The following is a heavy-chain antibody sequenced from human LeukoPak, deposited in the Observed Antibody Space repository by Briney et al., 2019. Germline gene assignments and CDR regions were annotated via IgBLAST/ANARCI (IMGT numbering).Heavy chain of an antibody. CDR2: INPSGGST. CDR1: GYTFTSYY. Sequence: GASVKVSCKASGYTFTSYYMHWVRQAPGQGLEWMGIINPSGGSTSYAQKFQGRVTMTRDTSTSTVYMELSNLRSEDTAVYYCGREYGGNPGWFDPWGQGTLVAVSS. J-gene: IGHJ5*02. CDR3: GREYGGNPGWFDP. V-gene: IGHV1-46*01. D-gene: IGHD4-23*01.